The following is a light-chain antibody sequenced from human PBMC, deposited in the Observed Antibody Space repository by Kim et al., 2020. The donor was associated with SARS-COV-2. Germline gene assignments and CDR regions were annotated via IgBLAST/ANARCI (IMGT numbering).Light chain of an antibody. V-gene: IGKV3-20*01. Sequence: LSPGERATLTCRARQSVRSNYLAWFQQQPGQPPRLLIYGAPSRATGIPDRFSGSGSGTDFTLTITRLEPEDFAVYYCQQYGSSRTFGQGTKVDIK. J-gene: IGKJ1*01. CDR2: GAP. CDR3: QQYGSSRT. CDR1: QSVRSNY.